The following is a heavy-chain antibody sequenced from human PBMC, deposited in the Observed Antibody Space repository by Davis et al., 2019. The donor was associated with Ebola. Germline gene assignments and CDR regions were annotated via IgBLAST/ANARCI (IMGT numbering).Heavy chain of an antibody. Sequence: AASVKVSCKASGYTFTSYGISWVRQAPGQGLEWMGWISAYNGNTNYAQKLQGRVTITADESTSTAYMELSSLRSEDTAVYYCARGTAKSIVATITHYYYGMDVWGQGTTVTVSS. CDR2: ISAYNGNT. D-gene: IGHD5-12*01. CDR1: GYTFTSYG. J-gene: IGHJ6*02. CDR3: ARGTAKSIVATITHYYYGMDV. V-gene: IGHV1-18*01.